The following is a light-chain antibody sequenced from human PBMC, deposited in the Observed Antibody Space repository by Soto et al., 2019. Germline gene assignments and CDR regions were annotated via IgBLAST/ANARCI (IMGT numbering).Light chain of an antibody. CDR3: QQYGISPTT. Sequence: EIVLTQSPGTLSLSPGERATLSCRASQSVSSSYLAWYQQKPGQAPRLLIYGASSRATGIPDRFSGSGSGTDFTLTISRLEPEDCEVYYCQQYGISPTTFGGGTKVEIK. J-gene: IGKJ4*01. CDR1: QSVSSSY. V-gene: IGKV3-20*01. CDR2: GAS.